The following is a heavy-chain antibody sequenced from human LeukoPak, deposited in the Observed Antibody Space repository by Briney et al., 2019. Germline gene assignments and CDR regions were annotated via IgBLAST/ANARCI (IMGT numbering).Heavy chain of an antibody. CDR2: IWYDGSNE. Sequence: GGSLRLSCAASGFXFSRYGMHWVRQAPGKGLEWVAVIWYDGSNEYYADSVKGRFTIYRDNSKNTLYLQMSSLKGEDTAVYYCARPLVGAALDYWGQGTLVTVSS. CDR3: ARPLVGAALDY. J-gene: IGHJ4*02. V-gene: IGHV3-33*01. D-gene: IGHD1-26*01. CDR1: GFXFSRYG.